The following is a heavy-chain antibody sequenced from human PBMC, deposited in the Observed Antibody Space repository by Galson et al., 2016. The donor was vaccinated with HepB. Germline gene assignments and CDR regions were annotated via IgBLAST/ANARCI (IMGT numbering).Heavy chain of an antibody. CDR1: GESFNAYY. V-gene: IGHV4-34*01. Sequence: SETLSLTCGVHGESFNAYYWSWIRQTPGKGLEWIGEINHSGFTKNNPSLQSRVTISVDTSKNQFSLNLSSGTAADTAVYHCARASTPIRTRFDPWGQGTLVTVSS. D-gene: IGHD2-2*01. CDR3: ARASTPIRTRFDP. J-gene: IGHJ5*02. CDR2: INHSGFT.